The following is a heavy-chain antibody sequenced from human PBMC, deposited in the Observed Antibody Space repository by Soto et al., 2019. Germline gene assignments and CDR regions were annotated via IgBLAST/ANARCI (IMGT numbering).Heavy chain of an antibody. V-gene: IGHV4-34*01. CDR3: ARGGIAAAVRRGHCYFDL. CDR2: INHSGST. Sequence: QVQLQQWGAGLLKPSETLSLTCAVYGGSFSGYYWSWIRQPPGKGLEWIGEINHSGSTNYNPSLKSRVTISVDPSKNQFSLKLSSVTASDTAVYYCARGGIAAAVRRGHCYFDLWGRGTLVTVSA. CDR1: GGSFSGYY. J-gene: IGHJ2*01. D-gene: IGHD6-13*01.